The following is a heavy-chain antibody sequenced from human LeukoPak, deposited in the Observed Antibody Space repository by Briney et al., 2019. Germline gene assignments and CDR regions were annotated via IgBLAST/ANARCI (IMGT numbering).Heavy chain of an antibody. CDR1: GFTFSSYA. D-gene: IGHD6-13*01. V-gene: IGHV3-30-3*01. J-gene: IGHJ3*02. CDR2: ISYDGSNK. CDR3: ARDRKQLVGNDAFDI. Sequence: PGGSLRLSCAASGFTFSSYAMHWVRQAPGKGLEWVAVISYDGSNKYYADSVKGRFTISRDNSKNTLYLQMNSLRAEDTAVYYCARDRKQLVGNDAFDIWGQGTMVTVSS.